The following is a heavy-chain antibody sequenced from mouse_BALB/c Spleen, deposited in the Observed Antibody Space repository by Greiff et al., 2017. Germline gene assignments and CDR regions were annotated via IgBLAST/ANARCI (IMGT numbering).Heavy chain of an antibody. CDR2: IWSGGST. Sequence: VQLQQSGPGLVQPSQSLSITCTVSGFSLTSYGVHWVRQSPGKGLEWLGVIWSGGSTDYNAAFISRLSISKDNSKSQVFFKMNSLQANDTAIYYCASPMITRYFDVWSAGTTVTVSS. J-gene: IGHJ1*01. V-gene: IGHV2-2*02. CDR1: GFSLTSYG. CDR3: ASPMITRYFDV. D-gene: IGHD2-4*01.